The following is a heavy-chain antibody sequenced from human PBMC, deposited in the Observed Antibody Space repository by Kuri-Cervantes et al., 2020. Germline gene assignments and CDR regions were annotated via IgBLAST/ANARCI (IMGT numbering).Heavy chain of an antibody. V-gene: IGHV3-7*03. D-gene: IGHD2-15*01. Sequence: GESLKISCSGSGFTFSSYGMHWVRQAPGRGLEWVANVKQDGSETKYVDSVKGRFNISRDIAKNSVYLQMNSLRAEDTAVYFCARDREKVVPRNYYMDVWGKGTTVTVSS. CDR2: VKQDGSET. CDR1: GFTFSSYG. CDR3: ARDREKVVPRNYYMDV. J-gene: IGHJ6*03.